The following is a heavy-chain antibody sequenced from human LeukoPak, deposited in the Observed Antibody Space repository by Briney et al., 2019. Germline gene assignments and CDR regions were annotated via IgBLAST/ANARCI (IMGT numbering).Heavy chain of an antibody. CDR2: ISGSGDSK. J-gene: IGHJ4*02. Sequence: GESLRLSCAASGLTPSSCGMSWVRQAPGKGLEWVSSISGSGDSKYYADSVKGRFTISRDTSKNTLFLQMNSLRAEDTAVYYCARGQPGVAAAGNLDYWGQGTLVTVSS. CDR3: ARGQPGVAAAGNLDY. CDR1: GLTPSSCG. D-gene: IGHD6-13*01. V-gene: IGHV3-23*01.